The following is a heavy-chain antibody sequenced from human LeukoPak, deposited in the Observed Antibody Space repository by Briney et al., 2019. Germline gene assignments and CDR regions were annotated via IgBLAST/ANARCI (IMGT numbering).Heavy chain of an antibody. CDR1: GGSISSGGYY. CDR2: IYYSGST. CDR3: ARDLLNDYVDY. Sequence: SETLSLTCTVSGGSISSGGYYWSWIRQHPGKGLEWIGYIYYSGSTYYNPSLKSRVTISVDTSMNQFSLKLSSVTAADTAVYYCARDLLNDYVDYWGQGTLVTVSS. J-gene: IGHJ4*02. V-gene: IGHV4-30-4*08.